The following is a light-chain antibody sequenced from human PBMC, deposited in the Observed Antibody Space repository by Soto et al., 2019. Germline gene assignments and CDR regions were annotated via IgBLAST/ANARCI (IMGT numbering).Light chain of an antibody. J-gene: IGKJ1*01. Sequence: EIVLTQYPGTLSLSPGERATLSCRASQSVSNNYLAWYQQKPGQAPRLLIYGASNRATGIPDRLSGSGSGTEFTLTISRMEPEDFAVYYCQQYGSSGTFGHGTKVDIK. CDR2: GAS. V-gene: IGKV3-20*01. CDR3: QQYGSSGT. CDR1: QSVSNNY.